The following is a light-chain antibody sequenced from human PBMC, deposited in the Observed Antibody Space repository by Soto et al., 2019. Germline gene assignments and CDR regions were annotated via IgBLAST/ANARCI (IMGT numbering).Light chain of an antibody. CDR3: QQYHSDPIT. J-gene: IGKJ5*01. V-gene: IGKV4-1*01. Sequence: DTVMTQSPDSLPVSLGERPTINCKSSQIVLSNNNNYLAWFQQKPGQPPRLFIYWASTRGSGVPDRFSGSGSGTDFTLTISNVEAEDVAIYYCQQYHSDPITFGQGTRLEI. CDR2: WAS. CDR1: QIVLSNNNNY.